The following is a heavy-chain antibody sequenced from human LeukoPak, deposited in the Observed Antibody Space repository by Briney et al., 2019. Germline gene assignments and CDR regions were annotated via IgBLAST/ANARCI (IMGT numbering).Heavy chain of an antibody. CDR2: ISWSSGSI. J-gene: IGHJ4*02. D-gene: IGHD3-22*01. CDR1: GFTFDDYA. V-gene: IGHV3-9*01. Sequence: PGGSLRVSCAASGFTFDDYAMHWVRQAPGKGLEWVSGISWSSGSIGYADSVKGRFTISRDNAKNSLYLQMNSLRAEDTALYYCAKDTQTDYYDSSGYFDYWGQGTLVTVSS. CDR3: AKDTQTDYYDSSGYFDY.